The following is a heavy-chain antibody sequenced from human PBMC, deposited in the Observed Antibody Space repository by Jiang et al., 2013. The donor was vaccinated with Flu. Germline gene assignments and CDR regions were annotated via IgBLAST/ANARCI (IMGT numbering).Heavy chain of an antibody. CDR2: INYSGSA. Sequence: LLKPSETLSLTCAVYGGSFNGYYWSWIRQPPGKGLEWIGEINYSGSAKYNPSLKSRVTISVDTSKNQFSLKLSSVTAADTAVYYCARVRVASIINRIDNWGQGTLVTVSS. D-gene: IGHD6-19*01. CDR3: ARVRVASIINRIDN. V-gene: IGHV4-34*01. J-gene: IGHJ4*02. CDR1: GGSFNGYY.